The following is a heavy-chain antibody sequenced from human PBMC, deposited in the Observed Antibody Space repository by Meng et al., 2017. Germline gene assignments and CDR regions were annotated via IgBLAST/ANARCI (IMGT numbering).Heavy chain of an antibody. Sequence: HVPLVESGAEVKKPGASVKVSCKASGYTFTSYAMHWVRQAPGQRLEWMGWINAGNGNTKYSQKFQGRVTITRDTSASTAYMELSSLRSEDTAVYYCARVLPATIFGVVIDSWFDPWGQGTLVTVSS. D-gene: IGHD3-3*01. CDR1: GYTFTSYA. CDR2: INAGNGNT. J-gene: IGHJ5*02. CDR3: ARVLPATIFGVVIDSWFDP. V-gene: IGHV1-3*01.